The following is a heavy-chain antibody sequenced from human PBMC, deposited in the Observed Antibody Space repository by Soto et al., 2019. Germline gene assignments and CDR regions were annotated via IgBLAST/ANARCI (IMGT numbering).Heavy chain of an antibody. CDR3: ARDSAEYCSGGSCYDY. Sequence: SETLSLTCTVSGGSISSGGYYWSWIRQHPGKGLEWIGYIYYSGSTYYNPSLKSRVTISVDTSKNQFSLKLSSVTAADTAVYYCARDSAEYCSGGSCYDYWGQGTLVTVSS. V-gene: IGHV4-31*03. J-gene: IGHJ4*02. CDR2: IYYSGST. CDR1: GGSISSGGYY. D-gene: IGHD2-15*01.